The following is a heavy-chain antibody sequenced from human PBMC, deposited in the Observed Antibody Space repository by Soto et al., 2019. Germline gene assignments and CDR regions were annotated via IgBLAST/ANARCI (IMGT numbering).Heavy chain of an antibody. CDR3: ARVSYGSGSYYTAAFVF. D-gene: IGHD3-10*01. CDR1: GGSISSYY. Sequence: ETLSLTCTVSGGSISSYYWSWIRQPPGKGLEWIGYIYYSGSTNYNPSLKSRVTISVDTSKNPFSLKLSSVTAADTAVYYCARVSYGSGSYYTAAFVFWGPGTLVTVFS. V-gene: IGHV4-59*01. CDR2: IYYSGST. J-gene: IGHJ4*02.